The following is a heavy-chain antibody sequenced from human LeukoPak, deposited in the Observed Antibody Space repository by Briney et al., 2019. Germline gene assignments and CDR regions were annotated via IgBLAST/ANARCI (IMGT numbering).Heavy chain of an antibody. Sequence: PSETLSLTCTVSGYSISSGYYWGWIRQPPGKGLEWIGSIYHSGSTYYNPSLKSRVTISVDTSKNQFSLKLSSVTAADTAVYYCARDSNDYDSNWGQGTLVTASS. CDR1: GYSISSGYY. V-gene: IGHV4-38-2*02. J-gene: IGHJ4*02. D-gene: IGHD3-22*01. CDR3: ARDSNDYDSN. CDR2: IYHSGST.